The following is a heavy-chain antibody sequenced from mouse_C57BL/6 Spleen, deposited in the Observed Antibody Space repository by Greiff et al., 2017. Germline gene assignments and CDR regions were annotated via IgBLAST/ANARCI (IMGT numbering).Heavy chain of an antibody. CDR3: ARILYGSSYAWFAY. D-gene: IGHD1-1*01. V-gene: IGHV5-4*01. J-gene: IGHJ3*01. Sequence: EVQRVESGGGLVKPGGSLKLSCAASGFTFSSYAMSWVRQTPEKRLEWVATISDGGSYTYYPDNVKGRFTISRDNAKNNLYLQMSHLKSEDTAMYYCARILYGSSYAWFAYWGQGTLVTVSA. CDR1: GFTFSSYA. CDR2: ISDGGSYT.